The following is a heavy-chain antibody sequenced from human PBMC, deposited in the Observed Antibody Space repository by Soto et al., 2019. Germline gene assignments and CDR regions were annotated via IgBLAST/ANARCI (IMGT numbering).Heavy chain of an antibody. D-gene: IGHD3-22*01. V-gene: IGHV4-30-2*01. CDR2: IYHSGST. J-gene: IGHJ5*02. CDR3: ARGQGDSSARVGWFDP. Sequence: QLQLQESGSGLVKPSQTLSLTCAVSGGSISSGGYSWSWIRQPPGKGLEWIGYIYHSGSTYYNPYLKSRVTISVDRSKNQFSLKLSSVTAADTAVYYCARGQGDSSARVGWFDPWGQGTLVTVSS. CDR1: GGSISSGGYS.